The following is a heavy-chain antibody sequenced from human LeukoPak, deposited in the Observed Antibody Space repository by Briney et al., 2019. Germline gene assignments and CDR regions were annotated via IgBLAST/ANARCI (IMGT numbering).Heavy chain of an antibody. J-gene: IGHJ2*01. D-gene: IGHD6-6*01. V-gene: IGHV3-23*01. CDR1: GFSFRSYA. CDR3: ALPTSSSTLDWYFDL. CDR2: ISVNGDST. Sequence: AGGSLRLSCTASGFSFRSYAMSWVRQAPGKGLEWVSLISVNGDSTYYADSVKGRFTISRDNSRNTLYLQMNSLRTEDTAVYYCALPTSSSTLDWYFDLWGRGTLVTVSS.